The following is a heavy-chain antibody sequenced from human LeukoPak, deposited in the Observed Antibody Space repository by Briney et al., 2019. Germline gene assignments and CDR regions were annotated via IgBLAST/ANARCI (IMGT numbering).Heavy chain of an antibody. CDR1: GYTFTSYY. CDR2: INPSGGST. V-gene: IGHV1-46*01. J-gene: IGHJ4*02. Sequence: GASVKDSCKASGYTFTSYYMHWVLQAPGEGLEWMGIINPSGGSTSYAQMIQGRVTMTRDTTTSTVYMELSSLRSEDTAVYYCARGEGPHCGQGTLLTVSS. CDR3: ARGEGPH.